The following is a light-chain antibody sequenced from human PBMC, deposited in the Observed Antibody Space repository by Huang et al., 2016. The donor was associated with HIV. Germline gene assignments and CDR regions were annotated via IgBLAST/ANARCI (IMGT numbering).Light chain of an antibody. CDR3: QQSFSVPRT. Sequence: DIQMTQSPPSLSASVGDRVTFTCRADQNITKSLNWYQQKPGKAPKLLIYTVSTLESGVPARFSGSGSGSRYTVNRGNLQPEDFATYYCQQSFSVPRTFG. CDR2: TVS. CDR1: QNITKS. V-gene: IGKV1-39*01. J-gene: IGKJ1*01.